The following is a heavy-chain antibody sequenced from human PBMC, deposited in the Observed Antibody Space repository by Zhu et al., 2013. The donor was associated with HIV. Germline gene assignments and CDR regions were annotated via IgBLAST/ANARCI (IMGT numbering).Heavy chain of an antibody. CDR2: IIPIFGTA. D-gene: IGHD1-7*01. CDR1: GGTFSSYA. V-gene: IGHV1-69*01. CDR3: ARAKTGTTWLNWFDP. J-gene: IGHJ5*02. Sequence: QVQLVQSGAEVKEPGSSVKVSCKASGGTFSSYAISWVRQAPGQGLEWMGGIIPIFGTANYAQKFQGRVTITADESTSTAYMELSSLRSEDTAVYYCARAKTGTTWLNWFDPWGQGNPGSPSPQ.